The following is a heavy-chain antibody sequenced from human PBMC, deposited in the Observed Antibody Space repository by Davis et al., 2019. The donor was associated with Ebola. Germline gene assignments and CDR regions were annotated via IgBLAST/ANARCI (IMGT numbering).Heavy chain of an antibody. V-gene: IGHV4-34*01. CDR3: LLQEHL. Sequence: SETPSLTCAVYGGSFSGYYWSWIRQPPGKGLEWIGEINHSGGTNYNPSLKSRVTISVDTSKNQFSLKLSLHQGPIGLPPGTLLQEHLWG. J-gene: IGHJ6*01. CDR1: GGSFSGYY. CDR2: INHSGGT.